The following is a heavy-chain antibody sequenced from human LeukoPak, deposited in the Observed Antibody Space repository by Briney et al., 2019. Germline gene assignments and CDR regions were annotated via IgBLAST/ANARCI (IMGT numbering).Heavy chain of an antibody. J-gene: IGHJ4*02. V-gene: IGHV1-8*01. CDR3: ARVGCSGGSCYLYYFDY. Sequence: ASVKVSCKASGYTFTSYDINWVRQATGQGLEWMGWMNPNSGNTGYAQKFQGRVTMTRNTSISTAYMELSSLRSEDTAVYYCARVGCSGGSCYLYYFDYWGQGTLVTVSS. CDR2: MNPNSGNT. D-gene: IGHD2-15*01. CDR1: GYTFTSYD.